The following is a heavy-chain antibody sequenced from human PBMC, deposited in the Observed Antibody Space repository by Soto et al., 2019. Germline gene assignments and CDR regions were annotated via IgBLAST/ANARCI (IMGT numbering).Heavy chain of an antibody. CDR2: ISSSNITI. CDR3: AREGWPLLQTGMDV. CDR1: GFTFRSYI. V-gene: IGHV3-48*02. Sequence: GGSLRLSCAASGFTFRSYIMNWVRQAPGKGLEWVSYISSSNITINYADSVKGRFIISRDNAKNSLYLQMHSLRDEDTAVYYCAREGWPLLQTGMDVWGQGTTVTV. D-gene: IGHD2-15*01. J-gene: IGHJ6*02.